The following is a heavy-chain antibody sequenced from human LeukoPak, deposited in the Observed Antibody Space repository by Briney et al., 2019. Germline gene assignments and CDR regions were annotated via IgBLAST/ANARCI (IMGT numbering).Heavy chain of an antibody. Sequence: SETLSLTCTVSGGSISSYYWSWIRQPPGKGLEWIGYIYYGGSTNYNPSLKSRVTISVDTSKNQFSLKLSSVTAADTAVYYCARDQGPAQGYYYYGMDVWGQGTTVTVSS. CDR1: GGSISSYY. CDR2: IYYGGST. V-gene: IGHV4-59*01. J-gene: IGHJ6*02. CDR3: ARDQGPAQGYYYYGMDV.